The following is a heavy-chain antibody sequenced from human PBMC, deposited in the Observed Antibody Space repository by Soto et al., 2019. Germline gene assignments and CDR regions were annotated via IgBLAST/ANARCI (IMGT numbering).Heavy chain of an antibody. V-gene: IGHV3-21*01. CDR2: ISSSSSYI. CDR3: ARDPGLGWDYYDSSGYSGMDV. J-gene: IGHJ6*02. D-gene: IGHD3-22*01. CDR1: GFTFSSYS. Sequence: GGSLRLSCAASGFTFSSYSMNWVRQAPGKGLEWVSSISSSSSYIYYADSVKGRFTISRDNAKNSLYLQMNSLRAEDTAVYYCARDPGLGWDYYDSSGYSGMDVWGQETTVTVSS.